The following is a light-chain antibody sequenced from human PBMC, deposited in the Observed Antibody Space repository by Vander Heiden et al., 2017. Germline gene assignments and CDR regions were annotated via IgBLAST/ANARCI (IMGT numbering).Light chain of an antibody. CDR2: DTS. CDR1: QSVDSN. J-gene: IGKJ3*01. CDR3: QQRRYWPFT. V-gene: IGKV3-11*01. Sequence: EIVLTQSPATLSLSPGERVTLTCRASQSVDSNLGWYQQKPGQPPRLLIYDTSNRATAIPPRFSGSGSGTDFTLTISSLEPEDFAVYYCQQRRYWPFTFGPGTKVEFK.